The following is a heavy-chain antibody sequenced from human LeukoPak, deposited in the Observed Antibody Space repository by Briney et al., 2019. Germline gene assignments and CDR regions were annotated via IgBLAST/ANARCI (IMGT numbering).Heavy chain of an antibody. CDR2: ISYDGSNK. CDR1: GFTFSSYA. Sequence: QPGRSLRLSCAASGFTFSSYAMHWVRQAPGKGLEGVAVISYDGSNKYYADSVKGRFTISRDNSKNTLYLQMNSLRAEDTAVYYCASDYDSTSLNAVDIWAQGTMVTVSS. V-gene: IGHV3-30-3*01. CDR3: ASDYDSTSLNAVDI. D-gene: IGHD3-22*01. J-gene: IGHJ3*02.